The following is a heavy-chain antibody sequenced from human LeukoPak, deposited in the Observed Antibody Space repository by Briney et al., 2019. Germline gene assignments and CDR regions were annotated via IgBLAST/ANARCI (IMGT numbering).Heavy chain of an antibody. D-gene: IGHD3-10*01. J-gene: IGHJ6*02. CDR3: ARDGSGSISYYYYGTDV. Sequence: AGGSLRLSCAASGFTFSSYEMNWVRQAPGKGLEWVSYISSSGSTIYYADSVKGRFTISRDNAKNSLYLQMNSLRAEDTAVYYCARDGSGSISYYYYGTDVWGQGTTVTVSS. CDR2: ISSSGSTI. V-gene: IGHV3-48*03. CDR1: GFTFSSYE.